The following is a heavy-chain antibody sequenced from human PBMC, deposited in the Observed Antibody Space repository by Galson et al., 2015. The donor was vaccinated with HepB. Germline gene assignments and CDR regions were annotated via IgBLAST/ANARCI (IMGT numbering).Heavy chain of an antibody. D-gene: IGHD6-13*01. CDR2: IIPIFGTA. V-gene: IGHV1-69*13. CDR3: ARGSVGIAAAGTDALDI. CDR1: GGTFSSYA. Sequence: SVKVSCKASGGTFSSYAISWVRQAPGQGLEWMGGIIPIFGTANYAQKFQGRVTITADESTSTAYMELSSLRSEDTAVYYCARGSVGIAAAGTDALDIWGQGTMVTVSS. J-gene: IGHJ3*02.